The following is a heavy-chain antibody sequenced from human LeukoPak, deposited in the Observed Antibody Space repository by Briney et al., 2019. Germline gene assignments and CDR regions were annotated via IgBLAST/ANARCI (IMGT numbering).Heavy chain of an antibody. CDR1: GFTFSSYG. CDR2: ISYDGSNK. J-gene: IGHJ4*02. D-gene: IGHD6-13*01. V-gene: IGHV3-30*03. Sequence: PGGSLRLSCAASGFTFSSYGMHWVRQAPGKGLEWVAVISYDGSNKYYADSVKDRFTISRDNSKNTLYLQMNSLRAEDTAVYYCCVPSIIAAAGTEDDYWGQGTLVTVSS. CDR3: CVPSIIAAAGTEDDY.